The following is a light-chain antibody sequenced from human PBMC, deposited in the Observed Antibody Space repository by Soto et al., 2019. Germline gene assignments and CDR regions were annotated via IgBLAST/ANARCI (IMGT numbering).Light chain of an antibody. CDR2: GAS. J-gene: IGKJ1*01. CDR1: QSVSSN. Sequence: EIVMTQSPATLSVSPGERATLSCRASQSVSSNLAWYQEKPGQAPRLLIYGASTRATGIPGRFSGSGSGTEFTLTIDSLQSEDSAVYYCQQYNYWWTFGQGTKVEIK. CDR3: QQYNYWWT. V-gene: IGKV3-15*01.